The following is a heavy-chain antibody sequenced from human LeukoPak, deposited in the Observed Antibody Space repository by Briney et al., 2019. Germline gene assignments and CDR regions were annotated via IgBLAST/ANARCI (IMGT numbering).Heavy chain of an antibody. Sequence: GGSLRLSCAASGFTFSDYYMSWFRQAPGKGLEWVGFIRSKAYGGTTEYAASVKGRFTISRDDSKSIAYLQMNSLKTEDTAVYYCTRESHKVTDYWGQGTLVTVSS. CDR2: IRSKAYGGTT. V-gene: IGHV3-49*03. CDR3: TRESHKVTDY. D-gene: IGHD5-18*01. J-gene: IGHJ4*02. CDR1: GFTFSDYY.